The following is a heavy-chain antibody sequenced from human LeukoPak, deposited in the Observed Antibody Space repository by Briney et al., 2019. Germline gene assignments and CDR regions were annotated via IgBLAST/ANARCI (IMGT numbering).Heavy chain of an antibody. V-gene: IGHV4-34*01. CDR1: GGSFSGYY. CDR2: INHSGST. CDR3: ARDMVLGGNRKGGFDP. D-gene: IGHD4-23*01. J-gene: IGHJ5*02. Sequence: SSETLSLTCAVYGGSFSGYYWSWIRQPPGKGLEWIGEINHSGSTNYNPSLKSRVTISVDTSKNQFSLKLSSVTAADTAVYYCARDMVLGGNRKGGFDPWGQGTLVTVSS.